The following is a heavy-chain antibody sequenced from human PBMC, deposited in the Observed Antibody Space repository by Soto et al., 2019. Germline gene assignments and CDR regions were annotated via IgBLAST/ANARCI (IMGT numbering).Heavy chain of an antibody. CDR2: IDSSGTIR. CDR3: ARRLATTVSALGY. V-gene: IGHV3-11*01. D-gene: IGHD4-17*01. J-gene: IGHJ4*02. CDR1: GFTFSDYY. Sequence: GGSLRLSCAGSGFTFSDYYINWIRQAPGKGLEWISYIDSSGTIRYYADSVRGRFTISRDNARNSVYLQMSSLRAEDTAVYYCARRLATTVSALGYWGQGALATVSS.